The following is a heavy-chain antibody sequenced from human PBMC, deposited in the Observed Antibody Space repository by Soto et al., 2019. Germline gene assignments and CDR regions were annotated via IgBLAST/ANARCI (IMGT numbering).Heavy chain of an antibody. CDR3: AKVKGDGYNYPDAFDI. V-gene: IGHV3-23*01. J-gene: IGHJ3*02. D-gene: IGHD5-12*01. CDR1: GFTFSSYA. Sequence: PGGSLRLSCAASGFTFSSYAMSWVRQAPGKGLEWVSAISGSGGSTYYADSVKGRFTISRDNSKNTLYLQMNSLRAEDTAVYYCAKVKGDGYNYPDAFDIWGQGTMVTVS. CDR2: ISGSGGST.